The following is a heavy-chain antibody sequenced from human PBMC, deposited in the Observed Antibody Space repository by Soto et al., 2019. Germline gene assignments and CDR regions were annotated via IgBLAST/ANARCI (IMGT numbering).Heavy chain of an antibody. CDR3: ARGRLIVVVPAAIGSWFDP. Sequence: SETLSLTCAVYGGSFSGYYWSWIRQPPGKGLEWIGEINHSGSTNYNPSLKSRVTISVDTSKNQFSLKLSSVTAADTAVYYCARGRLIVVVPAAIGSWFDPWGQGTLVTVSS. V-gene: IGHV4-34*01. J-gene: IGHJ5*02. D-gene: IGHD2-2*01. CDR2: INHSGST. CDR1: GGSFSGYY.